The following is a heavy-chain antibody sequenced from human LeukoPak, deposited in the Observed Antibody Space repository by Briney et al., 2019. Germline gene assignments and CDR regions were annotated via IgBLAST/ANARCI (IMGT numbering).Heavy chain of an antibody. CDR1: GFTFSSYS. V-gene: IGHV3-21*01. D-gene: IGHD6-13*01. CDR2: ISSRSSYI. CDR3: ASGQQLGFDY. Sequence: GGSLRLSCAASGFTFSSYSINWVRQAPGMGLQWVSSISSRSSYIYYADSVKARFTISSDNAKNSLYLQTNSLRAEDTAVYYCASGQQLGFDYWGQGTLVAVSS. J-gene: IGHJ4*02.